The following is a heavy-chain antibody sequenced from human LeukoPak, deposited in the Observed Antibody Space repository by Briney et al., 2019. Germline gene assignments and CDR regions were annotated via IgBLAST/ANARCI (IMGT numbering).Heavy chain of an antibody. CDR1: GFTFSNAW. V-gene: IGHV3-15*01. CDR2: IKSKTDGGTT. J-gene: IGHJ3*02. Sequence: GGSLGLSCAASGFTFSNAWMSWVRQAPGKGLEWVGRIKSKTDGGTTDYAAPVKGRFTISRDDSKNTLYLQMNSLKTEDTAVYYCTTLDIVVVPAAYDDAFDIWGQGTMVTVSS. CDR3: TTLDIVVVPAAYDDAFDI. D-gene: IGHD2-2*03.